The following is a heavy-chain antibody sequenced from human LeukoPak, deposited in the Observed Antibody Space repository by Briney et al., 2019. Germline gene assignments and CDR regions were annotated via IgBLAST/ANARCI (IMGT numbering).Heavy chain of an antibody. CDR1: GDSIGSYY. CDR3: ARRAARLNYYYYYMDV. D-gene: IGHD6-6*01. CDR2: IYYSGST. Sequence: SETLSLTCTVSGDSIGSYYWSWIRQPPGRGLEWIGYIYYSGSTTYNPSLKSRVTISVDTSKNQFSLKLSSVTAADTAVYYCARRAARLNYYYYYMDVWGKGTTVTVSS. V-gene: IGHV4-59*01. J-gene: IGHJ6*03.